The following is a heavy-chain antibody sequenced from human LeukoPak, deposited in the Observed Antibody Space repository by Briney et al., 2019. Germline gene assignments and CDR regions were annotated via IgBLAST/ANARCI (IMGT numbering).Heavy chain of an antibody. CDR2: IYPDDSDT. D-gene: IGHD5-12*01. CDR1: GYSFTRHW. CDR3: ARRGLVATTRNWFDP. J-gene: IGHJ5*01. V-gene: IGHV5-51*01. Sequence: GESLKISCKASGYSFTRHWIGWVRQIPGKGLEWMGIIYPDDSDTRYSPSFQGQVAISADKSISTAYLQWSSLKASDTGIYYCARRGLVATTRNWFDPWGQGTLVTVSS.